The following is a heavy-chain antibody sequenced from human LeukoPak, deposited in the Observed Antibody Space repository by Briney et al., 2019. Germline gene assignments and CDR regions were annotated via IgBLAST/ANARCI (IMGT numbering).Heavy chain of an antibody. Sequence: PGGSLRLSCAASGFTFSSYAMHWVRQAPGKGLEWVAVISYDGSNKYYADSVKGRFTISRDNSKNTLYLQIYSLRAGDTAVYYCAKDDALIRFNDWGQGTLVTVSS. J-gene: IGHJ4*02. CDR3: AKDDALIRFND. CDR1: GFTFSSYA. CDR2: ISYDGSNK. V-gene: IGHV3-30*04. D-gene: IGHD3-3*01.